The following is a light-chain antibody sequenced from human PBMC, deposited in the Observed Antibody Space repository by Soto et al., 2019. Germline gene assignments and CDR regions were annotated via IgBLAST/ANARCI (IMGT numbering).Light chain of an antibody. CDR2: STN. J-gene: IGLJ3*02. CDR3: AAWDGSLNVVL. CDR1: SSNIGTNT. Sequence: QSALTQPPSASGTPGQRVTISCSGSSSNIGTNTVNWYQQFPRSAPKLLMYSTNKRPSGVPDRFSGSKSVTSASLAISGLQSEDEADYYCAAWDGSLNVVLFGGGTKLTVL. V-gene: IGLV1-44*01.